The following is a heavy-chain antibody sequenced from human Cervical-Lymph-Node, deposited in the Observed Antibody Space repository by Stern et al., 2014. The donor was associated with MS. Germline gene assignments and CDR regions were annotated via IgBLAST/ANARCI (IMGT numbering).Heavy chain of an antibody. D-gene: IGHD4-17*01. CDR1: GYIFTNYW. CDR2: VFPGDSDT. V-gene: IGHV5-51*01. Sequence: VQLGQSGAEMRKPGESLKISCKGSGYIFTNYWIGWVRQMPGKGLEWIGLVFPGDSDTRSRPSFQGQVTISADKSSSAAYLHWSSLKASDTAMYCCARHEEGGTVLTGWGQGTLITVSS. CDR3: ARHEEGGTVLTG. J-gene: IGHJ4*02.